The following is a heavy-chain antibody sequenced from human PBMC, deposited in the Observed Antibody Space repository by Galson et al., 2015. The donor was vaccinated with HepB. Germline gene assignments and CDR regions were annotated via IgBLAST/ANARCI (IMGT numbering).Heavy chain of an antibody. V-gene: IGHV3-7*01. CDR1: GFTFSSYW. D-gene: IGHD2-2*02. Sequence: SLRLSCAASGFTFSSYWMSWVRQAPGKGLEWVANIKQDGSEKYYVDSVKGRFTISRDNAKNSLYLQMNSLRAEDTAVYYCARVTPPAAIYYYDYMDVWGKGTTVTVSS. CDR3: ARVTPPAAIYYYDYMDV. J-gene: IGHJ6*03. CDR2: IKQDGSEK.